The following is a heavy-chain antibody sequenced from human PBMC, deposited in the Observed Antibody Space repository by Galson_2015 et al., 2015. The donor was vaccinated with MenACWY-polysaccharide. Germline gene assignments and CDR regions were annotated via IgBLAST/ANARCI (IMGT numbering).Heavy chain of an antibody. J-gene: IGHJ4*02. CDR1: GGSISTYY. CDR3: ARGIAMVRGVITPPFFDS. Sequence: ETLSLTCTVSGGSISTYYWSWIRQPPGKGLEWIGYIYFSGSTNYNPSLKSRATISVDTSRTQFSLKLKSVTAADTAVYYCARGIAMVRGVITPPFFDSWGQGTLVTVSS. V-gene: IGHV4-59*01. CDR2: IYFSGST. D-gene: IGHD3-10*01.